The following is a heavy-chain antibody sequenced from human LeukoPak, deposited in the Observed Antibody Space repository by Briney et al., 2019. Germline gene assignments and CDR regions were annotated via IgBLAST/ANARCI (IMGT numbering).Heavy chain of an antibody. J-gene: IGHJ4*02. Sequence: PGGSLRLSCAASGFTFSSYSMNWVRQAPGKGLKWVSSISSSSSHIYYADSVKGRFTISRDNAKNSLYLQMKSLRAEDTAVYYCAGGYCSGGTCPGYWGQGTLVIVPS. V-gene: IGHV3-21*01. D-gene: IGHD2-15*01. CDR3: AGGYCSGGTCPGY. CDR2: ISSSSSHI. CDR1: GFTFSSYS.